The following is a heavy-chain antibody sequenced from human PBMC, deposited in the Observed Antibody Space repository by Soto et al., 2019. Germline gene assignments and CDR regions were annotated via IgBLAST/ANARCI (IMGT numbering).Heavy chain of an antibody. CDR3: ARALHTTPFYYGMDV. CDR2: INAGNGNT. Sequence: ASVNVSCKDSGYTFTSYAMHWVRQAPGQRLEWMGWINAGNGNTKYSQKFQGRVTITRDTSASTAYMELSSLRSDDTAVYYCARALHTTPFYYGMDVWGQGTTVTVSS. CDR1: GYTFTSYA. D-gene: IGHD1-26*01. V-gene: IGHV1-3*01. J-gene: IGHJ6*02.